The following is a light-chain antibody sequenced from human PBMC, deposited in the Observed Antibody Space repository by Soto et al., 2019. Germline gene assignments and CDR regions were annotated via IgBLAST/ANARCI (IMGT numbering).Light chain of an antibody. CDR2: RNH. CDR3: AAWDDSRNWV. CDR1: SSNIGSNS. Sequence: QSVLTQPPSASGTPGQTVTISCSGSSSNIGSNSAYWYQQIPGTAPKLIIYRNHQRPSGVPNRFSGSKSGTSASLTISGLQSEDEADYHCAAWDDSRNWVFGGGTKVTVL. J-gene: IGLJ3*02. V-gene: IGLV1-44*01.